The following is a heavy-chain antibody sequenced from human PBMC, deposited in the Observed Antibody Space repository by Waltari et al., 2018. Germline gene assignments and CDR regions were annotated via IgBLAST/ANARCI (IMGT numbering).Heavy chain of an antibody. D-gene: IGHD3-22*01. Sequence: EIQLVESGGGLIQPGGSLRLSCSASGLNFRAYSMRWLRQAPGVGLEWVSAISTSGASTYYAASVKGRFTISRDNSKNTLHLQMNSLRADDTAVYYCARVGGGNYDDSGSASRFDYWGQGTLVTVSS. V-gene: IGHV3-23*04. CDR3: ARVGGGNYDDSGSASRFDY. CDR1: GLNFRAYS. CDR2: ISTSGAST. J-gene: IGHJ4*02.